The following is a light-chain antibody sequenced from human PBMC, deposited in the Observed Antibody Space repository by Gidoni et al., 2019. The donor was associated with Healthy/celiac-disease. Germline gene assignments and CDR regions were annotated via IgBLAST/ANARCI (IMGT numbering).Light chain of an antibody. CDR1: QSVSSSY. CDR2: GAS. CDR3: QQYGSSLLT. V-gene: IGKV3-20*01. J-gene: IGKJ4*01. Sequence: EIVLTQSPGTLSLSPGERATISCRASQSVSSSYLAWYQQKPGHAPRLLIYGASSRATGIPDRFSCSGSGTDFTLTISRLEPEDFAVYYCQQYGSSLLTFGGGTKVEIK.